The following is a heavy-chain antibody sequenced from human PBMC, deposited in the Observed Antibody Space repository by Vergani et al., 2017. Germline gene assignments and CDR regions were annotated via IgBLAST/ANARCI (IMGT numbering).Heavy chain of an antibody. D-gene: IGHD3-10*01. CDR1: GFTVSSNY. CDR3: ASTSITMVRGAVDY. V-gene: IGHV3-66*02. Sequence: EVQLVESGGGLVQPGGSLRLSCAASGFTVSSNYMSWVRQAPGEGREWVSVIYTGGSTYYADSVKGRFTISRDNSKNTLYLQMNSLRAEDTAVYYCASTSITMVRGAVDYWGQGTLVTVSS. J-gene: IGHJ4*02. CDR2: IYTGGST.